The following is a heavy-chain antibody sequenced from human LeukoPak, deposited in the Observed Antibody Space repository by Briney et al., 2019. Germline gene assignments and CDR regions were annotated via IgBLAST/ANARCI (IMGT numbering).Heavy chain of an antibody. CDR1: GVSISRYY. J-gene: IGHJ5*02. D-gene: IGHD3-10*01. CDR3: AIDSGTTGEVKFDP. Sequence: SETLSLTCNVSGVSISRYYWSWIRQPAGKGLEWNGRIYSSGSTTYNPSLKSRVTMSIDTSKNQFSLKLSFVTAADTAVYYCAIDSGTTGEVKFDPWVQVTLVTVSS. CDR2: IYSSGST. V-gene: IGHV4-4*07.